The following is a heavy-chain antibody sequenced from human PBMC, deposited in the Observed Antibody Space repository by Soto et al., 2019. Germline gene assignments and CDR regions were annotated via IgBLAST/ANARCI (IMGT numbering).Heavy chain of an antibody. J-gene: IGHJ6*02. CDR2: IIPIFGTA. Sequence: SVKVSCKASGGTFSSYAISWVRQAPGQGLEWMGGIIPIFGTANYAQKFQGRVTITADESTSTAYMELSSLRSEDTAVYYCAFNSAIGYYYYGMDVWGQGTTVTVSS. D-gene: IGHD2-21*01. CDR3: AFNSAIGYYYYGMDV. CDR1: GGTFSSYA. V-gene: IGHV1-69*13.